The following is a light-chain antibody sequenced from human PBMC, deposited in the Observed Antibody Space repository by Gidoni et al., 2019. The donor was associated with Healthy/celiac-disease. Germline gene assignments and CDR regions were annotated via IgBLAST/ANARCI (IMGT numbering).Light chain of an antibody. Sequence: EIGLTQSPATLSLYPGERATLSCRASQSVSSYLAWYQQKPVQAPRFLIYDASNRATGIPARFSGSGSGTDFTLTISSLEPEDFAVYYCQQRSNWPLTFGGGTKVEIK. CDR1: QSVSSY. CDR3: QQRSNWPLT. V-gene: IGKV3-11*01. J-gene: IGKJ4*01. CDR2: DAS.